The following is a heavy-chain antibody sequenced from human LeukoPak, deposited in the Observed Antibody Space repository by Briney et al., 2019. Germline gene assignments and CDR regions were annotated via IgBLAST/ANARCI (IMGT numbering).Heavy chain of an antibody. CDR2: INPNSGGT. D-gene: IGHD2-21*01. CDR1: GYTFTGYY. V-gene: IGHV1-2*02. Sequence: ASEKVFCKASGYTFTGYYMHWVRQAPGQGLEWMGWINPNSGGTNYAQTFQGRVTMTRDTSISTAYMELSRLRSDDTAVYYCARAFCSRAYCGWYFDLWGRGTLVTVSS. J-gene: IGHJ2*01. CDR3: ARAFCSRAYCGWYFDL.